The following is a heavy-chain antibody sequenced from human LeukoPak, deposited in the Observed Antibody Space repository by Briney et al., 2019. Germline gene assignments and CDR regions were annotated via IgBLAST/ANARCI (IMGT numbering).Heavy chain of an antibody. CDR1: GYTFTGYY. D-gene: IGHD5-24*01. CDR3: AREGLQGPWFDP. Sequence: ASVKVSCKASGYTFTGYYMHWVRQAPGQGLEWTGWINPNSGGTNYAQKFQGRVTMTRGTSISTAYMGLSRLRSEDTAVYYCAREGLQGPWFDPWGQGTLVTVSS. V-gene: IGHV1-2*02. J-gene: IGHJ5*02. CDR2: INPNSGGT.